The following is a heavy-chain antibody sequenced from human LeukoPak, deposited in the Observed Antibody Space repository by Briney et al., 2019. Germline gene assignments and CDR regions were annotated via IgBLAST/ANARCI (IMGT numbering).Heavy chain of an antibody. D-gene: IGHD2-15*01. J-gene: IGHJ4*02. CDR2: IYSGGTT. Sequence: GGSLRLSCAASGFTFSSNYMSWVRQAPGKGLEWVSVIYSGGTTYYADSVKGRFTISRDNSKNTLYLQMSSLRVEDTAVYYCARDHCTGGSCYSDYWGQGTLVAVSS. CDR1: GFTFSSNY. CDR3: ARDHCTGGSCYSDY. V-gene: IGHV3-53*01.